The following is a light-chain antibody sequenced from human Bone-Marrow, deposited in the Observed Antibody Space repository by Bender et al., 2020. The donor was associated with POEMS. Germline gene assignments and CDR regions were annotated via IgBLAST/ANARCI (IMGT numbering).Light chain of an antibody. Sequence: SYELTQPPSVSVSPGQTATITCSGDKLGDKYTSWYQHKPGQSPVLLIFQDINRPSKIPERFSASNSGNTATLTISETQTVDEADYYCQAWDSSTVVFGGGTKLTVL. CDR3: QAWDSSTVV. CDR2: QDI. V-gene: IGLV3-1*01. CDR1: KLGDKY. J-gene: IGLJ2*01.